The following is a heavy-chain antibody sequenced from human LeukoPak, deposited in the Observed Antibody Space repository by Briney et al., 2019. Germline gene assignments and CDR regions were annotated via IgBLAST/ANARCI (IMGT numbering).Heavy chain of an antibody. CDR2: IYTSGST. V-gene: IGHV4-4*09. CDR3: ARHWYSSSWYIG. CDR1: GGSISSYY. J-gene: IGHJ4*02. Sequence: SETLSLTCTVSGGSISSYYWSWIRQPPGKGLEWIGYIYTSGSTNYNPSLKSRVTISVDTSKNQFSLKLSSVTAADTAVYYCARHWYSSSWYIGWGRGTLVTVSS. D-gene: IGHD6-13*01.